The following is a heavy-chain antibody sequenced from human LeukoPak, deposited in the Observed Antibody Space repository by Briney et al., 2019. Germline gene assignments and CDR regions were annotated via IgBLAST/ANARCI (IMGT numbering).Heavy chain of an antibody. CDR2: IYYSGST. CDR1: GGSISSSSYY. J-gene: IGHJ4*02. Sequence: SETLSLTCTVSGGSISSSSYYWGWIRQPPGKGLEWIGSIYYSGSTYYNPSLKSRVTISVDTSKNQFSLKLSSVTAADTAVYYCARDRPLYYDILTGYFDYWGQGTLVTVSS. CDR3: ARDRPLYYDILTGYFDY. V-gene: IGHV4-39*02. D-gene: IGHD3-9*01.